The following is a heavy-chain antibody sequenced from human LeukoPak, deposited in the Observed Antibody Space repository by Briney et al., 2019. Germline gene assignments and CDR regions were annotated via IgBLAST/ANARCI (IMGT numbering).Heavy chain of an antibody. J-gene: IGHJ5*02. CDR1: GFTFDDYA. Sequence: PGGSLRLSCAASGFTFDDYAMHWVRQAPGKGLEWVSGISWNSGSIGYADSVKGRFTISRDNSKNTLYLQMNSLRAEDTAVYYCAKVEYGDYGGWFDPWGQGTLVTVSS. CDR3: AKVEYGDYGGWFDP. CDR2: ISWNSGSI. V-gene: IGHV3-9*01. D-gene: IGHD4-17*01.